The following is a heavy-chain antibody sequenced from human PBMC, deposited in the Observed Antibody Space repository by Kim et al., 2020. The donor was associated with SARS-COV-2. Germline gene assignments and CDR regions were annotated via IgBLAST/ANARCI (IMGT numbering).Heavy chain of an antibody. CDR1: GGTFSSYA. V-gene: IGHV1-69*13. CDR2: IIPIFGTA. J-gene: IGHJ3*02. D-gene: IGHD3-10*01. CDR3: ARGSGSITMVRGVIIHDAFDI. Sequence: SVKVSCKASGGTFSSYAISWVRQAPGQGLEWMGGIIPIFGTANYAQKFQGRVTITADESTSTAYMELSSLRSEDTAVYYCARGSGSITMVRGVIIHDAFDIWGQGTMVTVSS.